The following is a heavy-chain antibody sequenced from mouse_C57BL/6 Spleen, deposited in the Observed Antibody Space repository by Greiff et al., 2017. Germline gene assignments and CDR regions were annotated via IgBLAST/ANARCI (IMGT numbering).Heavy chain of an antibody. D-gene: IGHD1-1*01. CDR2: IDPSDSYT. CDR1: GYTFTSYW. V-gene: IGHV1-69*01. Sequence: QVQLKQPGAELVMPGASVKLSCKASGYTFTSYWMHWVKQRPGQGLEWIGEIDPSDSYTNYNQKFKGKSTLTVDKSSSTAYMQLSSLTSEDSAVYYCAIPSNYYGSSYYFDYWGQGTTLTVSS. CDR3: AIPSNYYGSSYYFDY. J-gene: IGHJ2*01.